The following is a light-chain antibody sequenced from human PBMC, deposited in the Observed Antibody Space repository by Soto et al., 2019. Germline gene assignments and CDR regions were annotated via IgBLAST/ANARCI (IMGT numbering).Light chain of an antibody. Sequence: EIVLTQSPGTLSSSPGERATLSCRASESVSSNYLAWYQQRPGQAPRLLIYAASNRARGIPDRFGGRGSGTDFTLTVSRLEPEDFAEYYCQQYGSAPGTFGQGTKV. CDR1: ESVSSNY. CDR3: QQYGSAPGT. V-gene: IGKV3-20*01. CDR2: AAS. J-gene: IGKJ1*01.